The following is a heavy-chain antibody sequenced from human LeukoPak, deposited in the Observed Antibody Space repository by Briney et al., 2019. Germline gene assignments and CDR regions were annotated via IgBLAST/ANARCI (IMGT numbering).Heavy chain of an antibody. CDR1: GYSISSGYY. V-gene: IGHV4-38-2*02. CDR3: ARDVITSGWYYFDY. CDR2: IYYSGST. J-gene: IGHJ4*02. D-gene: IGHD6-19*01. Sequence: SSETLSLTCTVSGYSISSGYYWGWIRQPPGKGLEWIGSIYYSGSTYYNPSLKSRVTISVDTSKNQFSLKLSSVTAADTAVYYCARDVITSGWYYFDYWGQGTLVTVSS.